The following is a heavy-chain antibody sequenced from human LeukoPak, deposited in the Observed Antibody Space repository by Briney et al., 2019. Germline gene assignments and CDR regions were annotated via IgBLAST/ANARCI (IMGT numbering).Heavy chain of an antibody. V-gene: IGHV3-48*03. J-gene: IGHJ4*02. D-gene: IGHD6-13*01. CDR3: ARWGYSWQCVF. CDR1: GFALNRCQ. Sequence: PGGSQTPLCTASGFALNRCQVNWVRQAPGKGLEWVSYISSSGSTIYYADSVKGRFTISRDNAKNSLYLQMNSLRAEDTAVYYCARWGYSWQCVFWGQRTLATVSS. CDR2: ISSSGSTI.